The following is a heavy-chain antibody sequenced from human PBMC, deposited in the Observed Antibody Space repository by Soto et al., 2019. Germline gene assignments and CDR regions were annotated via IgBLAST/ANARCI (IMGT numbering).Heavy chain of an antibody. D-gene: IGHD3-3*01. CDR2: ISYSGST. J-gene: IGHJ5*02. Sequence: SETMSLTCTVSRGSISGGDYYWSWIRQPPGKGLEWMGYISYSGSTYDNPSLKSRRSISVDTSNNQFSLNLNFVTAPDTPVHSCARRAPLLRFLRFDTWGQGTVVTISS. V-gene: IGHV4-30-4*01. CDR3: ARRAPLLRFLRFDT. CDR1: RGSISGGDYY.